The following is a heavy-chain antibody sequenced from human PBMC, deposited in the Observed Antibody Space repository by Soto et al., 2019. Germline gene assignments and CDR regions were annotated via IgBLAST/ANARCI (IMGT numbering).Heavy chain of an antibody. D-gene: IGHD6-13*01. CDR3: ARHRSSSWYDYYYYYGMDV. V-gene: IGHV4-39*01. Sequence: SETLSLTCTVSGGSISSSSYYWGWIRQPPGKGLEWIGSIYYSGSTYYNPSLKSRVTISVDTSKNQFSLKLSSVTAADTAVYYCARHRSSSWYDYYYYYGMDVWGQGTTVTVSS. CDR2: IYYSGST. J-gene: IGHJ6*02. CDR1: GGSISSSSYY.